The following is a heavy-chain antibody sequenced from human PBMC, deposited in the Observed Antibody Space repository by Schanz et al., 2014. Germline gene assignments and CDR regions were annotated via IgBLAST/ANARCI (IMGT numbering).Heavy chain of an antibody. V-gene: IGHV4-39*01. CDR2: DCISATD. D-gene: IGHD2-15*01. Sequence: QVPLQESGPGLVKPSETLSLTCSVSGDSITGVSRYWGWIRQPPGKGLEWIASDCISATDYVNESLQSRFSISIDRRKNHLSLKVPSVTAADTAVYFCARHRDEMATVSSPFDYWGQGILVTVSS. CDR3: ARHRDEMATVSSPFDY. J-gene: IGHJ4*02. CDR1: GDSITGVSRY.